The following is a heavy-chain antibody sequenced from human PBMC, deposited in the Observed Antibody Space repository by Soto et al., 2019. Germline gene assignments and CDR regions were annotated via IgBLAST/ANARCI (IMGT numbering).Heavy chain of an antibody. Sequence: ASVXGSFKCALYTFTIDTMNFGRQAPGQRLEWMGWINPDNGNTKSSQKFQDRVIITRDTSASTAYMDLSSLRSEDKDVYYCASGIANGQIETWGPGTLVTVSS. CDR1: LYTFTIDT. D-gene: IGHD6-13*01. J-gene: IGHJ4*02. V-gene: IGHV1-3*01. CDR2: INPDNGNT. CDR3: ASGIANGQIET.